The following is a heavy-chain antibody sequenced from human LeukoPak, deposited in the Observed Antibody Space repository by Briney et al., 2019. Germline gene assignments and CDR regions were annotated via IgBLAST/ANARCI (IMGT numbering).Heavy chain of an antibody. CDR2: INPSGGST. D-gene: IGHD1-7*01. CDR1: VYTFTSYY. Sequence: ASVKVSCKASVYTFTSYYMHWVRQAPGQGLEWMGIINPSGGSTSYAQKFQGRVTMTRDTTTSTVYMELSSLRSEDTAVYYCARFPITGTTRIDPWGQGTLVTVSS. J-gene: IGHJ5*02. CDR3: ARFPITGTTRIDP. V-gene: IGHV1-46*01.